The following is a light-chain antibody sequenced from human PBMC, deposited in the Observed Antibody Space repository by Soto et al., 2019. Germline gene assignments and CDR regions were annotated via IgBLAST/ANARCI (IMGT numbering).Light chain of an antibody. CDR1: QSITGW. J-gene: IGKJ1*01. Sequence: IQMTQSPSTLSASVGDRVTITCRASQSITGWLAWYQQKPGKAPKLLIYDASSLEVGAPSRFSGSGSGTEFTLTISSLQPDDFATYYCHHYTRTFGQGTKVDIK. CDR2: DAS. CDR3: HHYTRT. V-gene: IGKV1-5*01.